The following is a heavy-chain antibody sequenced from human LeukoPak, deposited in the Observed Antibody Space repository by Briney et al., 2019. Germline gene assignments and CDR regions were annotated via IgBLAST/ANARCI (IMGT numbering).Heavy chain of an antibody. CDR2: IYYSGST. CDR3: ARGHTRYYFDY. J-gene: IGHJ4*02. Sequence: SETLSLTCTVSGGSISSYYWSWIRQPPGKGLEWIGYIYYSGSTNYNPSLKSRVTISVDTSKNQFSLKLSSVTAVDTAVYYCARGHTRYYFDYWGQGTLVTVSS. CDR1: GGSISSYY. D-gene: IGHD1-1*01. V-gene: IGHV4-59*01.